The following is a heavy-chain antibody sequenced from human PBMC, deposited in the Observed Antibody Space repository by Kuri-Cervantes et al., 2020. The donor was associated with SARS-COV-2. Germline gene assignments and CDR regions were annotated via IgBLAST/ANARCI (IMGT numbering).Heavy chain of an antibody. CDR3: ARDLGGVSGPFDY. CDR1: GFTVSGNY. CDR2: IYTGDKT. D-gene: IGHD3-16*01. Sequence: GESLKISCAASGFTVSGNYMSWVRQAPEKGLEWVSVIYTGDKTYYADSVKGRFTISRDNSKNTVYLQMNSLRAEDTAVYYCARDLGGVSGPFDYWGQGTLVTVSS. J-gene: IGHJ4*02. V-gene: IGHV3-53*01.